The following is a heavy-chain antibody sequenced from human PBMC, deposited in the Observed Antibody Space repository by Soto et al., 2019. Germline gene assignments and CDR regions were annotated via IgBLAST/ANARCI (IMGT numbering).Heavy chain of an antibody. J-gene: IGHJ3*02. CDR3: APRSIVRGPDLGLNDFDI. CDR2: ISGSGGST. Sequence: GASLKISCAASGFTFSSYAMSWVRQAPGKGLEWVSAISGSGGSTYYADSVKGRFTISRDNSKNTLYLQMNSLRAEDTAVYYCAPRSIVRGPDLGLNDFDIWCQGTMLTVSS. D-gene: IGHD3-10*01. V-gene: IGHV3-23*01. CDR1: GFTFSSYA.